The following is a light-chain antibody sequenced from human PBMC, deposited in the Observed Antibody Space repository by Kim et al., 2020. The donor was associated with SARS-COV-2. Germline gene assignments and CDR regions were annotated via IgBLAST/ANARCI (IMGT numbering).Light chain of an antibody. CDR2: GAT. J-gene: IGKJ1*01. Sequence: TLGLSAGESATLSCRVSQNFSTSYLAWYKQKPSQAPRRPIYGATSRATGIPDRFSGSGSGTDFTLTISRLEPEDFAVYYCQQYVTFGQGTKVDIK. CDR1: QNFSTSY. CDR3: QQYVT. V-gene: IGKV3-20*01.